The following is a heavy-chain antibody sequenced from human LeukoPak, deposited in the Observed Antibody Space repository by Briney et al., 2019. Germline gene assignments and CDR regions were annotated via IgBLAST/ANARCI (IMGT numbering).Heavy chain of an antibody. Sequence: GRSLRLSCAASGFTFSSYGMHWVRQAPGKGLEWVAVISYDGSNKYYADSVKGRFTISRDNSKNTLYLQMNSLRAEDTAVYYCAKEYYYGSGSYYGPSYYFDYRGQGTLVTVSS. CDR1: GFTFSSYG. D-gene: IGHD3-10*01. J-gene: IGHJ4*02. V-gene: IGHV3-30*18. CDR2: ISYDGSNK. CDR3: AKEYYYGSGSYYGPSYYFDY.